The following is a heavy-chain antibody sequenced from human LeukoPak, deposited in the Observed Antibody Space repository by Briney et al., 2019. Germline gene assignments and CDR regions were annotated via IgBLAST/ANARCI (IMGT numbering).Heavy chain of an antibody. CDR3: ARDYVRKTLFDHYYYMDV. CDR1: DGSISSSRYY. Sequence: PSETLSLTCIVSDGSISSSRYYWGWIRQPPGKGLEWIGSIYYSGSTNYNPSLKSRVTISVDTSNNQFSLKLSSVTAADTAVYYCARDYVRKTLFDHYYYMDVWGKGTTVTISS. V-gene: IGHV4-39*07. J-gene: IGHJ6*03. D-gene: IGHD3-16*01. CDR2: IYYSGST.